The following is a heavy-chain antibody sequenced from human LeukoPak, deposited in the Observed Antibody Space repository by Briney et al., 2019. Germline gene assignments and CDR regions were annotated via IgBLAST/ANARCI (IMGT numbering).Heavy chain of an antibody. CDR1: GGSISSSSYY. Sequence: PSETLSLTCTVSGGSISSSSYYWGWIRQPPGKGLEWIGSIYYSGSTYYNPSLKSRVTISVDTSKNQFSLKLSSVTAADTAVYYCARDQEVAVPGWIFQHWGQGTLVTVSS. CDR3: ARDQEVAVPGWIFQH. V-gene: IGHV4-39*07. D-gene: IGHD6-19*01. J-gene: IGHJ1*01. CDR2: IYYSGST.